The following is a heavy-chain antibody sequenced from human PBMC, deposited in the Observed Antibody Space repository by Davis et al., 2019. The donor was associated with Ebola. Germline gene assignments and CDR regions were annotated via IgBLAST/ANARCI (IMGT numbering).Heavy chain of an antibody. J-gene: IGHJ4*02. D-gene: IGHD6-6*01. CDR3: ARDEYSSSSLDY. V-gene: IGHV3-33*08. CDR1: GFTFSSYA. Sequence: GESLKISCAASGFTFSSYAMHWVRQAPGKGLEWVAVIWYDGSNKYYADSVKGRFTISRDNSKNTLYLQMNSLRAEDTAVYYCARDEYSSSSLDYWGQGTLVTVSS. CDR2: IWYDGSNK.